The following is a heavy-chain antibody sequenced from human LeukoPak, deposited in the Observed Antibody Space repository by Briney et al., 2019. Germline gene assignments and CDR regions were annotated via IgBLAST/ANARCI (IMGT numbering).Heavy chain of an antibody. J-gene: IGHJ4*02. CDR1: GFTFDDYA. CDR2: ISWNSGSI. Sequence: GESLRLSCAASGFTFDDYAMHWVRQAPGKGLEWVSGISWNSGSIGYADSVKGRFTISRDNAKNSLYLQMNSLRAEDTALYYCAKARGGVIAQDFDYWGQGTLVTVSS. V-gene: IGHV3-9*01. CDR3: AKARGGVIAQDFDY. D-gene: IGHD3-16*02.